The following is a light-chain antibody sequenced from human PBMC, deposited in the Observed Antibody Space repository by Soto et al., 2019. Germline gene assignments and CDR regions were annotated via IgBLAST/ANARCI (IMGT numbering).Light chain of an antibody. CDR1: QSVSNNY. V-gene: IGKV3-20*01. Sequence: EIVLTQSPGTLSLSPGERATLSCRASQSVSNNYLAWYQQKPGQAPRLLIYGASTRASDIGGRFSGSGSGTDFTLTISRLEPEDFAVYYCQHYVNSPPYTFGQGTKVDIK. CDR2: GAS. J-gene: IGKJ2*01. CDR3: QHYVNSPPYT.